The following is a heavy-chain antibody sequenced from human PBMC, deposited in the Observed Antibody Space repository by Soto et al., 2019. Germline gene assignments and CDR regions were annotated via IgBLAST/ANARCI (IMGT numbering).Heavy chain of an antibody. V-gene: IGHV4-31*03. CDR1: GGSISSGGHY. CDR3: ARGNLWCDS. D-gene: IGHD1-1*01. Sequence: LSLTCTVSGGSISSGGHYWSWIRHHSGKGLEWIGYIYYSGSTFYNPSLQSRVSISVDTSKNQFSLKLTSVTAADAALYYSARGNLWCDSRGQRTLVPVSS. J-gene: IGHJ5*01. CDR2: IYYSGST.